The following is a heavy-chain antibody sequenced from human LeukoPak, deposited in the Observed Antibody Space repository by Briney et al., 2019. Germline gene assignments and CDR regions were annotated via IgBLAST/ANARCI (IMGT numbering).Heavy chain of an antibody. D-gene: IGHD5-24*01. V-gene: IGHV3-23*01. J-gene: IGHJ6*02. CDR1: GFRFSSYA. CDR2: ISGSGVST. Sequence: GGSLRLSCAASGFRFSSYAMSWVRQAPGKGLEWVSAISGSGVSTYYADSVKGRFTVSRDNSKNTLYLQMSSLRAEDTAVYYCARDRTGGDGYNPVYYYYGMDVWGQGTTVTVSS. CDR3: ARDRTGGDGYNPVYYYYGMDV.